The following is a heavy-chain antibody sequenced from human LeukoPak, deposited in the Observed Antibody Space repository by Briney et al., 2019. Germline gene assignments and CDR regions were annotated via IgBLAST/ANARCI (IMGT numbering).Heavy chain of an antibody. D-gene: IGHD1-26*01. CDR3: ARDSVGATYPYYYYGMDV. CDR2: INPNSGGT. V-gene: IGHV1-2*02. Sequence: ASVKVSCKASGYTFTGYYMHWVRQAPGQGLEWMGWINPNSGGTNYAQKFQGRVTMTRDTSISTAYMELSRLRSDDTAVYYCARDSVGATYPYYYYGMDVWGQGTTVTVSS. J-gene: IGHJ6*02. CDR1: GYTFTGYY.